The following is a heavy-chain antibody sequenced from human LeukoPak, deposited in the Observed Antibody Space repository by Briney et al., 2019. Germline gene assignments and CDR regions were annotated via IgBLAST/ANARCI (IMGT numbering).Heavy chain of an antibody. CDR3: ARDTVGASKGLNWFDP. Sequence: GGSLRLSCAASGFTFSSYGMHWVRQAPGKGLEWVAVIWYDGSNKYYADSVKGRFTISRDNSKNTLYLQMNSLRAEDTAVYYCARDTVGASKGLNWFDPWGQGTLVTVSS. D-gene: IGHD1-26*01. J-gene: IGHJ5*02. CDR2: IWYDGSNK. V-gene: IGHV3-33*01. CDR1: GFTFSSYG.